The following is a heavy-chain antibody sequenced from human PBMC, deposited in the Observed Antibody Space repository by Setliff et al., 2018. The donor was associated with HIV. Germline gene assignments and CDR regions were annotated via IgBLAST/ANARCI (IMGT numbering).Heavy chain of an antibody. CDR1: GYTFISYD. CDR3: ARSVSSMVRGVIGYGMDV. CDR2: MNPNSGNT. D-gene: IGHD3-10*01. V-gene: IGHV1-8*02. J-gene: IGHJ6*02. Sequence: ASVKVSCKVSGYTFISYDINWVRQATGQGLEWMGWMNPNSGNTGYAQKFQGRVTMTRNTSISTAYMELSSLRSEDTAVYYCARSVSSMVRGVIGYGMDVWGQGTTVTVSS.